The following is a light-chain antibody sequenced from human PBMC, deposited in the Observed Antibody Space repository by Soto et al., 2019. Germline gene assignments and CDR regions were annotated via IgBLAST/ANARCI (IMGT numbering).Light chain of an antibody. CDR3: QQYDSFSVT. V-gene: IGKV1-13*02. CDR2: DSS. J-gene: IGKJ5*01. Sequence: AIQLAQSPSSLSASVGDRVTITCRASQDIAIYLAWYQQKPGRAPKLLIYDSSSLESGVPSRFSGSGSGTEFRLTISTMKPDDFATYYCQQYDSFSVTFGQGTRLEIK. CDR1: QDIAIY.